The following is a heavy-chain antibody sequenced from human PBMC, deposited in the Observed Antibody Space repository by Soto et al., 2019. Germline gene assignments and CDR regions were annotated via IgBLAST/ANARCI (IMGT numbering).Heavy chain of an antibody. CDR1: GGSIGTYY. J-gene: IGHJ5*02. CDR2: IYATGSP. V-gene: IGHV4-4*07. D-gene: IGHD5-18*01. CDR3: AGGGYSVGYFVP. Sequence: SETLSLTCTVSGGSIGTYYWSWIRQPAGKGLEWIGRIYATGSPNYNPPLKSRVTMSVDTSKNQFSLKVTSVTAADTAVYFCAGGGYSVGYFVPWGQGTLVTVSS.